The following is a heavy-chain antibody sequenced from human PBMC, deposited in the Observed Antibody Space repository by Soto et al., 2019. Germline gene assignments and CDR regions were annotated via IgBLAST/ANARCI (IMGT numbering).Heavy chain of an antibody. CDR3: AHTRRGRYFEY. D-gene: IGHD3-16*01. Sequence: QITLKESGPTLVKPTQTLTLTCTFSGISLSTRGVGVGWIRQPPGKALEWLALIYWDDDKRYRPSLKSRLTITKDTSKNQVVLTMTNMDPVDTAPYSCAHTRRGRYFEYWGQRTLVTVS. V-gene: IGHV2-5*02. J-gene: IGHJ4*02. CDR1: GISLSTRGVG. CDR2: IYWDDDK.